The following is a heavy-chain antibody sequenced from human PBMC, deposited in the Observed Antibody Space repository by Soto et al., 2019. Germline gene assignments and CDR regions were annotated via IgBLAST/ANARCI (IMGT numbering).Heavy chain of an antibody. Sequence: QVQVVESGGGVVQPGTSLRLSCAASGFAFTNYGFHWVRQAPGKGLEWVAHISNDGTKKFYADSVKGRFTISRDNSETPVYLHLTSLRPDDTALFYCARDVAMPTGLGLGYWGQGTLVTVSS. CDR3: ARDVAMPTGLGLGY. CDR2: ISNDGTKK. V-gene: IGHV3-30*03. D-gene: IGHD4-4*01. CDR1: GFAFTNYG. J-gene: IGHJ4*02.